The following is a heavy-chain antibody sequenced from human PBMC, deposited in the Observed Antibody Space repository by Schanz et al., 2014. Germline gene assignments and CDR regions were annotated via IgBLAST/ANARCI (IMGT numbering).Heavy chain of an antibody. CDR2: ISWNSGTI. J-gene: IGHJ2*01. CDR3: AKDAPDAFDL. CDR1: GFTFDKYA. V-gene: IGHV3-9*01. Sequence: EVQLVESGGGLVQPGKSLRLSCAASGFTFDKYAMHWVRQAPGKGLEWVSVISWNSGTIGYADSLKGRVTISRDNAKNSLYLQMNSLRAEDTAIYYCAKDAPDAFDLWGRGTLITVSS.